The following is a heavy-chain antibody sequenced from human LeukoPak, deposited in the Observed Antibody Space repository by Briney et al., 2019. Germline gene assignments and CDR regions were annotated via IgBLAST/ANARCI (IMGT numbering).Heavy chain of an antibody. J-gene: IGHJ3*02. V-gene: IGHV4-31*03. Sequence: SETLSLTCTVSGGSISSGGYYWSWIRQHQGKGLEWIGYIYYSGSTYYNPSLKSRVTISVDTSKDQFSLKLSSVTAADTAVYYCARDRTGVAFDIWGQGTMVTVSS. D-gene: IGHD1-14*01. CDR2: IYYSGST. CDR3: ARDRTGVAFDI. CDR1: GGSISSGGYY.